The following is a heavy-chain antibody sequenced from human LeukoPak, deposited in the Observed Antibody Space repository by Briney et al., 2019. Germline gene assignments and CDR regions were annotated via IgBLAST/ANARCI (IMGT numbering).Heavy chain of an antibody. D-gene: IGHD3-10*01. CDR1: GFTFSSYS. V-gene: IGHV3-21*01. CDR3: AREDGSGSYVFDY. Sequence: GGSLRLSCAASGFTFSSYSMNWVRQAPGKGLEWVSSISSSSSYIYYADSVKGRFTISRDNAKNSLYLQMNSLRAEDTAVYYCAREDGSGSYVFDYWGQGTLVTVSS. CDR2: ISSSSSYI. J-gene: IGHJ4*02.